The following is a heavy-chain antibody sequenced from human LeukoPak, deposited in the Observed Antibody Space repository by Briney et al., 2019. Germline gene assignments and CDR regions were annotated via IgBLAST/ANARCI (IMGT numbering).Heavy chain of an antibody. CDR1: GYTFTSYY. D-gene: IGHD6-19*01. J-gene: IGHJ4*02. Sequence: EASVKVSCTASGYTFTSYYMHWVRQAPGQGLEWMGRIIPILGIANYAQKFQGRVTITADKSTSTAYMELSSLRSEDTAVYYCARDRIAVAGNFDYWGQGTLVTVSS. CDR3: ARDRIAVAGNFDY. CDR2: IIPILGIA. V-gene: IGHV1-69*04.